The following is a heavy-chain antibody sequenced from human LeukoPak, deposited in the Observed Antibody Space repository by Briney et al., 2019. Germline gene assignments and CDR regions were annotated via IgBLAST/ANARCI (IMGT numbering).Heavy chain of an antibody. J-gene: IGHJ4*02. CDR2: IYYSGST. D-gene: IGHD3-10*01. CDR1: GGSISSYY. V-gene: IGHV4-59*01. Sequence: SETLSLTCTVSGGSISSYYWSWIRQPPGKGLEWIGYIYYSGSTNYNPSLKSRVTISIDTSKNQFSLKLSSVTAADTAVYYCARGLIPSGSYYTGGTYYFDYWGQGTLVTVSS. CDR3: ARGLIPSGSYYTGGTYYFDY.